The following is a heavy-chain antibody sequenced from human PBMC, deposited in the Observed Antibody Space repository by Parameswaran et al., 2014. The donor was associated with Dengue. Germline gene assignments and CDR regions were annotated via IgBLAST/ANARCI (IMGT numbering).Heavy chain of an antibody. V-gene: IGHV3-7*01. J-gene: IGHJ4*02. CDR3: ARARVAGTFGY. D-gene: IGHD6-19*01. CDR2: IKQDGSEK. Sequence: RWIRQPPGKGLEWVANIKQDGSEKYYVDSVKGRFTISRDNAKNSLYLQMNSLRAEDTAVYYCARARVAGTFGYWGQGTLVTVSS.